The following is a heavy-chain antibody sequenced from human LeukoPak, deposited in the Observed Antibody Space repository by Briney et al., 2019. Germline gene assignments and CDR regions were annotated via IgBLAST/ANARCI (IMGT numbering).Heavy chain of an antibody. Sequence: GGSLRLSCAASGFTFSNYAMSWVRQAPGKGLEWVSVISGNGGSTYYANSMKGRFTISRDNSKNTLFLQMNSLRADDTAVCYCAKGWRHDYVWGSYVYNWFDPWGQGTLVTVSS. CDR2: ISGNGGST. D-gene: IGHD3-16*01. CDR3: AKGWRHDYVWGSYVYNWFDP. CDR1: GFTFSNYA. V-gene: IGHV3-23*01. J-gene: IGHJ5*02.